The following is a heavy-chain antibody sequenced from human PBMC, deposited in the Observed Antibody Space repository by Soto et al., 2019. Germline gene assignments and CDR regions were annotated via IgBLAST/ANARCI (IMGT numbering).Heavy chain of an antibody. Sequence: QVQLVQSGAEVKKPGASVKVSCKASGYTFTSYYMHWVRQAPGQGLEWMGISNPSGGSTSYAQKFQGRVTMTRDTSTSTVYMELSSLRSEDTAVYYCARAGTDYYYGMDVWGQGTTVTVSS. CDR2: SNPSGGST. D-gene: IGHD6-19*01. J-gene: IGHJ6*02. CDR3: ARAGTDYYYGMDV. CDR1: GYTFTSYY. V-gene: IGHV1-46*03.